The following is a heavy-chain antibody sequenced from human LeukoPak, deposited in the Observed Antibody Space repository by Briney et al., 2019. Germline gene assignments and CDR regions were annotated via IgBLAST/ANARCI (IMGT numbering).Heavy chain of an antibody. CDR1: GYTLTELS. J-gene: IGHJ3*02. CDR3: APLGGYCSGGSCQGNKDAFDI. CDR2: FDPEDGET. Sequence: GASVKVSCKVSGYTLTELSMHWVRQAPGKGLEWMGGFDPEDGETIYAQKFQGRVTMTEDTSTDTAYMELSSLRSEDTAVYYCAPLGGYCSGGSCQGNKDAFDIWGQGTMVTVSS. D-gene: IGHD2-15*01. V-gene: IGHV1-24*01.